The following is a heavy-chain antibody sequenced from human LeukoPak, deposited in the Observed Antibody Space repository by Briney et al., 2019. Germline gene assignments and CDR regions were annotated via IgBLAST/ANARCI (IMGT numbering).Heavy chain of an antibody. CDR1: GFSLSTSGMC. CDR3: ARTLRAGTTDDGVLAYYFDY. Sequence: SGPTLVNPTQTLTLTCTFSGFSLSTSGMCVNWIRQPPGKALEWLARIDWDDDKYYSTSLKTRLTISKDTSKNQVVLTMTNMDPVDTATYYCARTLRAGTTDDGVLAYYFDYWGQGTLVTVSS. V-gene: IGHV2-70*11. D-gene: IGHD6-19*01. J-gene: IGHJ4*02. CDR2: IDWDDDK.